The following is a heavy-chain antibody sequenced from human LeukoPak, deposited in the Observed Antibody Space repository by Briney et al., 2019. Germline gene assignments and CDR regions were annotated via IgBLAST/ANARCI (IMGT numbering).Heavy chain of an antibody. J-gene: IGHJ4*02. D-gene: IGHD3-10*01. Sequence: GASVKVSCKASGYTFTSNAMHWVRQAPGQRLEWMGWINAGNGNTKYSQKFQGRVTITRDTSASTAYMELSSLRSEDTAVYYCARASGLLWFGELLPDYWGQGTLVTVSS. CDR1: GYTFTSNA. CDR3: ARASGLLWFGELLPDY. CDR2: INAGNGNT. V-gene: IGHV1-3*01.